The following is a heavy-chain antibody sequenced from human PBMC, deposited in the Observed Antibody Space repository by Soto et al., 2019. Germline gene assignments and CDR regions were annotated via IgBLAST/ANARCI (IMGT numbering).Heavy chain of an antibody. Sequence: SGPTLVNPTQTLTLTCTLSGFSISSSGAGVGWIRQPPGKALEWLALIYWNDDKRYSLSLKNRLTITKDTSKNQVVLTMTNMDPVDTATYLCAHSPFYDSSGYPDFWGQGTLVT. D-gene: IGHD3-22*01. CDR3: AHSPFYDSSGYPDF. CDR1: GFSISSSGAG. V-gene: IGHV2-5*01. CDR2: IYWNDDK. J-gene: IGHJ4*02.